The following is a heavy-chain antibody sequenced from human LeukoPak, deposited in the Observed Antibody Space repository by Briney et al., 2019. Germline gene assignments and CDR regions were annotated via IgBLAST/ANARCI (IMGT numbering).Heavy chain of an antibody. D-gene: IGHD6-13*01. J-gene: IGHJ4*02. V-gene: IGHV4-59*01. Sequence: PSETLSLTCTVSGGSISSYYRSWIRQPPGKGLEWIGYIYYSGSTNYNPSLKSRVTISVDTSKNQFSLKLSSVTAADTAVYYCARLLSSWDYYFDYWGQGTLVTVSS. CDR2: IYYSGST. CDR3: ARLLSSWDYYFDY. CDR1: GGSISSYY.